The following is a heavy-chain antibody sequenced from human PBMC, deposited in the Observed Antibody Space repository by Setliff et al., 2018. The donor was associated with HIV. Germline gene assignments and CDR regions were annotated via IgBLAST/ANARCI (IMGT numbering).Heavy chain of an antibody. CDR3: ARAPSLDTATVSRWGYYFDY. Sequence: PSETLSLTCAVSGGSISSSNWWSWVRQPPGKGLEWIGEIYHSGSTNYNPSLKSRVTISVDKSKNQFSLKLSSVTAADTAVYYCARAPSLDTATVSRWGYYFDYWGQGTLVTVSS. CDR2: IYHSGST. CDR1: GGSISSSNW. J-gene: IGHJ4*02. D-gene: IGHD5-18*01. V-gene: IGHV4-4*02.